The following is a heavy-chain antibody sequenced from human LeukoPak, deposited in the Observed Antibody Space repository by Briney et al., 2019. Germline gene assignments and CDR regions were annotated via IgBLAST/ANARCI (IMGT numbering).Heavy chain of an antibody. V-gene: IGHV4-59*01. CDR1: GGSISSYY. J-gene: IGHJ4*02. Sequence: PSETLSLTCTVSGGSISSYYWSWIRQPPGKGLEWIGYIYYSGSTNYNPSLKSRVTISADTSKNQFSLKLSSVTAADTAVYYCARYGVILKGGFDYWGQGTLVTVSS. D-gene: IGHD3-16*01. CDR2: IYYSGST. CDR3: ARYGVILKGGFDY.